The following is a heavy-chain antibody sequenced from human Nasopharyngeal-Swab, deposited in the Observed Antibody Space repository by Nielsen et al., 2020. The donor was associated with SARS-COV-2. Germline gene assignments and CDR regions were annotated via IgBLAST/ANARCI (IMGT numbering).Heavy chain of an antibody. D-gene: IGHD1-14*01. V-gene: IGHV3-23*01. CDR3: TRGLTGHIVQWNPSPY. Sequence: GESLKISCAASGFSITTYGMTWVRQAPGKGLEWVSVISGSGGSTYYADSVKGRFTISRDNSKNTLYLQMNSLRAEDTAVYFCTRGLTGHIVQWNPSPYWGQGTLVTVSS. J-gene: IGHJ4*02. CDR1: GFSITTYG. CDR2: ISGSGGST.